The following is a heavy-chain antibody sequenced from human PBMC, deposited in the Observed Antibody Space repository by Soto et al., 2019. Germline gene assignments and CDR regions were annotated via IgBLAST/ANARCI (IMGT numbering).Heavy chain of an antibody. CDR2: ISYDGSNK. Sequence: GGSLRLSCAASGFTFSSYGMHWVRQAPGKGLEWVAVISYDGSNKYYADSVKGRFTISRDNSKNTLYLQMNSLRAEDTAVYYCAKGVGLGYYYMDVWGKGTTVTVSS. CDR1: GFTFSSYG. V-gene: IGHV3-30*18. J-gene: IGHJ6*03. CDR3: AKGVGLGYYYMDV. D-gene: IGHD2-15*01.